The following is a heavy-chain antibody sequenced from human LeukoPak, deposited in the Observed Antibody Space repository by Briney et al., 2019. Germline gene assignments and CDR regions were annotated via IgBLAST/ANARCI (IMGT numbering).Heavy chain of an antibody. D-gene: IGHD2-15*01. CDR1: GYTFTSYY. CDR2: FNPSGGST. CDR3: ARDKDCSGGSCYSFDY. J-gene: IGHJ4*02. Sequence: ASGKLSCKAAGYTFTSYYMHWGRQAPGQGLEWVGIFNPSGGSTSYAQKFQGRVTMTRDTSTSTVYMELSSLRSEDTAVYYCARDKDCSGGSCYSFDYWGQGTLVTVSS. V-gene: IGHV1-46*01.